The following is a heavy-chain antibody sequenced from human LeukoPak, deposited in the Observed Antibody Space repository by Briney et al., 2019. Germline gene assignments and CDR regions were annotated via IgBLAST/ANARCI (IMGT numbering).Heavy chain of an antibody. D-gene: IGHD6-19*01. V-gene: IGHV3-30*18. CDR1: GFTFSSYG. CDR3: AKDPLRGYSSGWYRLQNYFDY. Sequence: GGSLRLSCAASGFTFSSYGMHWVRQAPGKGLEWVAVISYDGSNKYYADSVKVRFTISRDNSKNTLYLQMHSLRAEDTAVYYCAKDPLRGYSSGWYRLQNYFDYWGQGTLVTVSS. J-gene: IGHJ4*02. CDR2: ISYDGSNK.